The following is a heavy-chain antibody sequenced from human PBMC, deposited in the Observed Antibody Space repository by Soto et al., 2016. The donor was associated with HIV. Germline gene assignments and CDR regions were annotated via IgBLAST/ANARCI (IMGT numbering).Heavy chain of an antibody. Sequence: EVQLVESGGGLVQPGGSLRLSCAASGFSFSTYAMSWVRQAPGKGLEWVASISGSGGSTYYADSVKGRFTISRDNSKNTLYVQMNSLRAEDTALYYCTKDLPGRPVGARGRDYFDYWGQGTLVTVSS. CDR1: GFSFSTYA. CDR3: TKDLPGRPVGARGRDYFDY. D-gene: IGHD1-26*01. J-gene: IGHJ4*02. CDR2: ISGSGGST. V-gene: IGHV3-23*04.